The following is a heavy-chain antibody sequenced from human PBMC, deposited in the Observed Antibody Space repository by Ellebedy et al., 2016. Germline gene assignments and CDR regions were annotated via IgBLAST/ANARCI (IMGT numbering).Heavy chain of an antibody. CDR3: ARESSYGYGVDY. CDR1: GGTFSSYA. J-gene: IGHJ4*02. Sequence: ASVKVSCKASGGTFSSYAISWVRQAPGQGLEWMGGIIPILGIANYAQKFQGRVTITADESTSTAYMELSSLRSEDTAVYYCARESSYGYGVDYWGQGTLVTVSS. V-gene: IGHV1-69*10. CDR2: IIPILGIA. D-gene: IGHD5-18*01.